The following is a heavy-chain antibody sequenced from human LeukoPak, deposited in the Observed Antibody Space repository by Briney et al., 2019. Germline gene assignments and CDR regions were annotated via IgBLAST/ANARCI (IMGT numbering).Heavy chain of an antibody. CDR2: IYPDDSDT. CDR1: GYSFTDYW. D-gene: IGHD3-10*01. CDR3: ARGGRYGSGSYYNPTDY. V-gene: IGHV5-51*01. Sequence: GESLKISCKGSGYSFTDYWIGWVRQMPGKGLEWMGVIYPDDSDTRYSPSFQGQVTISADKSISTAYLQWSSLKASDTAMYYCARGGRYGSGSYYNPTDYGGQEPPVTVSS. J-gene: IGHJ4*02.